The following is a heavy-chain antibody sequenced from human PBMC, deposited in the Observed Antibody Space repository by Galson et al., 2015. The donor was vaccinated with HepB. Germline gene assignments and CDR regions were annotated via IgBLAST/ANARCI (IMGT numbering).Heavy chain of an antibody. V-gene: IGHV1-3*01. CDR3: AREAGTTCADYYYGMDV. CDR2: INAGNGNT. J-gene: IGHJ6*02. D-gene: IGHD1-1*01. Sequence: SVKVSCKASGYTFTSYAMHWVRQAPGQRLEWMGWINAGNGNTKYSQKFQGRVTITRDTSASTAYMELSSLRSEDTAVYYCAREAGTTCADYYYGMDVWGQGTTVTVSS. CDR1: GYTFTSYA.